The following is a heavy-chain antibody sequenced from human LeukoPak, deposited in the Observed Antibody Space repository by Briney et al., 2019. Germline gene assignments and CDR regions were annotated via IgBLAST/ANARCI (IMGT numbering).Heavy chain of an antibody. Sequence: GGSLRLSCAASGFTFSSYEMNWVRQAPGKGLEWVSYISSSGSTIYYADSVKGRFTISRDNAKNSLYLQMNSLRAEDTAVYYCARARSSYGYGDAFDIWGQGTMVTVSS. CDR2: ISSSGSTI. V-gene: IGHV3-48*03. D-gene: IGHD5-18*01. CDR1: GFTFSSYE. CDR3: ARARSSYGYGDAFDI. J-gene: IGHJ3*02.